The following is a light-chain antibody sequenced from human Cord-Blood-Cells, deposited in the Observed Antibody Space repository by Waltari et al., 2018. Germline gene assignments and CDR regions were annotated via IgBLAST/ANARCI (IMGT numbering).Light chain of an antibody. CDR2: AAS. CDR3: QKYNIAPRCT. J-gene: IGKJ3*01. Sequence: IQMTQSPSSLSASVGDSVTIPCRASQGISNYLAWYQQKPGKVPKLLIYAASTLQSGVPSRFSCSGSGTDFTLTISSLQPEDVATYYCQKYNIAPRCTFGPGTKVDIK. CDR1: QGISNY. V-gene: IGKV1-27*01.